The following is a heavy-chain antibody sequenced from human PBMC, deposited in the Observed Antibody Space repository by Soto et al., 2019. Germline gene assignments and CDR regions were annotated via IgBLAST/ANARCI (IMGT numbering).Heavy chain of an antibody. CDR1: GGYIGSGPYS. CDR3: ARLAGYCSGTSCYGDYGMDV. J-gene: IGHJ6*02. CDR2: FHYSGRT. Sequence: SETLSLPCSVSGGYIGSGPYSWGWIRQPPGKGLEWIGTFHYSGRTYYSPSLESRVTISVDTSKNQFSLKVSSVTAADTAVFYCARLAGYCSGTSCYGDYGMDVWGQGTTVTVS. V-gene: IGHV4-39*01. D-gene: IGHD2-2*01.